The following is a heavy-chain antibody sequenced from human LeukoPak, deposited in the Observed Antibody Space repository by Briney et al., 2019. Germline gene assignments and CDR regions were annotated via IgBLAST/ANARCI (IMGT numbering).Heavy chain of an antibody. CDR2: IYQSGAT. Sequence: PSETLSLTCIVSGGSISNYYWSWFRQPPGKGLEWIGYIYQSGATSYNPSLRSRVTISIGMSKNQISLKLGSVTAADTAVYYCARGPTDYWGQGTLVTVSS. CDR1: GGSISNYY. J-gene: IGHJ4*02. CDR3: ARGPTDY. V-gene: IGHV4-59*08.